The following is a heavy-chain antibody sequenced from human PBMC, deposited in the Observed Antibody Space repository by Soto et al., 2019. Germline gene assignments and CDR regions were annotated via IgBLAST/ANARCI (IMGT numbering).Heavy chain of an antibody. J-gene: IGHJ3*02. V-gene: IGHV1-69*13. Sequence: GASVKVSCKASGGTFSSCAISWVRQAPGQGLEWMGGIIPIFGTANYAQKFQGRVTITADESTSTAYMELSSLRSEDTAVYYCARVVEMATIMALGAFDIWGQGTMVTVSS. D-gene: IGHD5-12*01. CDR1: GGTFSSCA. CDR2: IIPIFGTA. CDR3: ARVVEMATIMALGAFDI.